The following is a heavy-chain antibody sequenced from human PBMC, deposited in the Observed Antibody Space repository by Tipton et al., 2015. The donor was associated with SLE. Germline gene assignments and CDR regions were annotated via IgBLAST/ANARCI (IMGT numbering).Heavy chain of an antibody. CDR3: ARREAVAGAFDY. CDR2: IYYSGST. CDR1: GGSISSSSYY. J-gene: IGHJ4*02. V-gene: IGHV4-39*07. D-gene: IGHD6-19*01. Sequence: TLSLTCTVSGGSISSSSYYWGWIRQPPGKGLEWIGSIYYSGSTYYNPSLKSRVTISVDTSKNQFSLKLSSVTAADTAVYYCARREAVAGAFDYWGQGTLVTVSS.